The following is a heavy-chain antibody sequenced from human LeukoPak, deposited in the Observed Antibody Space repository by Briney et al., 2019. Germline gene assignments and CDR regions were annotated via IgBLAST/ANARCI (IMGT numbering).Heavy chain of an antibody. Sequence: GGSLRLSCAASGFTFSLYEMNWVRQAPGKGLEWVSSISSSSSYIYYADSVKGRFTISRDNAKNSLYLQMNSLRAEDTAVYYCASLRERVVVDVWGQGTLVTVSS. CDR1: GFTFSLYE. D-gene: IGHD3-22*01. CDR3: ASLRERVVVDV. V-gene: IGHV3-21*01. J-gene: IGHJ4*02. CDR2: ISSSSSYI.